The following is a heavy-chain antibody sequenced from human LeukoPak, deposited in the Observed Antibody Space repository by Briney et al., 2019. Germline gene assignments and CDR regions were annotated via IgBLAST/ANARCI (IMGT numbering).Heavy chain of an antibody. CDR3: AKVGFQLPDY. CDR1: GFTFSSHW. V-gene: IGHV3-30*02. CDR2: IRYDGSNK. D-gene: IGHD2-2*01. Sequence: GGSLRLSCAASGFTFSSHWMTWVRQAPGKGLEWVAFIRYDGSNKYYADSVKGRFTISRDNSKNTLYLQMNSLRAEDTAVYYCAKVGFQLPDYWGQGTLVTVSS. J-gene: IGHJ4*02.